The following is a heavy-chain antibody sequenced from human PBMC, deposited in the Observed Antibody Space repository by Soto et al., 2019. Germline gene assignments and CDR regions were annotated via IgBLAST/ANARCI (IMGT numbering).Heavy chain of an antibody. D-gene: IGHD4-17*01. CDR3: ARHRTRDGMDV. CDR2: IYYSGTT. V-gene: IGHV4-39*01. J-gene: IGHJ6*02. Sequence: QLQLQESGPGLVKPSETLSLTCSVSGGSISSTTYYWGWIRQPPGKGLEWIGSIYYSGTTYYNPSIKSRVTISVDTSKNQFSLKLNSVTSADTAVYYCARHRTRDGMDVWGQGTTVTVSS. CDR1: GGSISSTTYY.